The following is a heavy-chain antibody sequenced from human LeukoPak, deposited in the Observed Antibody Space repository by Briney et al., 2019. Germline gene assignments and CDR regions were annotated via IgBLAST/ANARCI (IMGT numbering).Heavy chain of an antibody. V-gene: IGHV4-59*08. Sequence: PSETLSLTCTVSGGSISSYYWSWIRQPPGKGLEWIGYIYYSGSTNYNPSLKSRVTISVDTSKNQFSLKLSSVTAADTAVYYCARLAYRYGFYFDYWGQGTLVTVSS. J-gene: IGHJ4*02. CDR3: ARLAYRYGFYFDY. D-gene: IGHD5-18*01. CDR2: IYYSGST. CDR1: GGSISSYY.